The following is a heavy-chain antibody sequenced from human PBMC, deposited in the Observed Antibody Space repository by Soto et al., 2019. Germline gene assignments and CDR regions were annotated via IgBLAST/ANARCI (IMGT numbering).Heavy chain of an antibody. V-gene: IGHV4-31*03. CDR2: IYYSGST. J-gene: IGHJ5*02. CDR3: ARVFWFDVVGATTWFDP. D-gene: IGHD1-26*01. CDR1: GGSISSGGYY. Sequence: PSETLSLTCTVPGGSISSGGYYWSWIRQHPGKGLEWIGYIYYSGSTYYNPSLKSRVTISVDTSKNQFSLKLSSVTAADTAVYYCARVFWFDVVGATTWFDPWGQGTLVTVSS.